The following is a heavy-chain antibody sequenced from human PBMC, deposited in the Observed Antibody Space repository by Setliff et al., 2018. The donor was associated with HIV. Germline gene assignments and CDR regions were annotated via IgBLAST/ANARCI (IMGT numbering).Heavy chain of an antibody. CDR1: GHTFANSY. CDR2: MNPNDGGT. Sequence: ASVKVSCKASGHTFANSYLHWVRQGPGQGLEWMGIMNPNDGGTQYAQNFRGRVSMTRDTPTTTVYMELYSLRSEDTAVYHCARSDISGTGYFDSWGQGTLVTVSS. CDR3: ARSDISGTGYFDS. V-gene: IGHV1-46*01. J-gene: IGHJ4*02. D-gene: IGHD1-20*01.